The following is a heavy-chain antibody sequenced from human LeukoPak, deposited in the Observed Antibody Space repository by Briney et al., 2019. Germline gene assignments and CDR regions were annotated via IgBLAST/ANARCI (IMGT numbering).Heavy chain of an antibody. J-gene: IGHJ5*02. CDR2: VYTSGST. Sequence: SETLSLTCTVSGGSISSGSYYWSWIRQPAGKGLEWIGRVYTSGSTNYNPSLKSRVTISVDTSKNQFSLKLSSVTAADTAVYYCARLYYDFWSGYWFDPWGQGTLVTVSS. V-gene: IGHV4-61*02. CDR3: ARLYYDFWSGYWFDP. D-gene: IGHD3-3*01. CDR1: GGSISSGSYY.